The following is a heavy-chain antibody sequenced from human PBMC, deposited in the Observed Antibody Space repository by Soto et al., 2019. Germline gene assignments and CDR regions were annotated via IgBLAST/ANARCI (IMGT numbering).Heavy chain of an antibody. CDR3: ASLPLYRDYGGRYY. Sequence: SETLSLTCTVSGGSISSYYWSWIRQPPGKGLEWIGYIYYSGSTNYNPSLKSRVTISVDTSKNQFSLKLSSVTAADTAVYYCASLPLYRDYGGRYYWGQGTLVTVSS. CDR2: IYYSGST. D-gene: IGHD4-17*01. J-gene: IGHJ4*02. V-gene: IGHV4-59*08. CDR1: GGSISSYY.